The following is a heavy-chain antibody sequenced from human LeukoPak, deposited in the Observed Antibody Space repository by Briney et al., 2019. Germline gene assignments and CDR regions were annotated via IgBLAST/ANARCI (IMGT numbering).Heavy chain of an antibody. D-gene: IGHD1-26*01. CDR1: GFTIRSYA. J-gene: IGHJ4*02. CDR2: ISSSSSTI. V-gene: IGHV3-48*04. Sequence: PGGSLRLSCAVSGFTIRSYAMNWVRQAPGKGLEWVSYISSSSSTIYYADSVKGRFTISRDNAKNSLYLQMNSPRAEDTAVYYCATSSGGSDHDYFDYWGQGTLVTVSS. CDR3: ATSSGGSDHDYFDY.